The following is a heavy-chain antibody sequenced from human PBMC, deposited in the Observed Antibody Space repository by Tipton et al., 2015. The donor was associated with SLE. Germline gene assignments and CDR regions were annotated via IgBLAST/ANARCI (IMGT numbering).Heavy chain of an antibody. J-gene: IGHJ4*02. Sequence: QVQLVQSGAEVKKPGASVKVSCKASGYDFTDYYMHWVRQAPGQGLEWMGRINPNSGVTKYAQKFQDRVIMTRDTSISTAYMELNSLTSDDTAIFYCARDDHGLSYYFDHWGRGTLVTVSS. V-gene: IGHV1-2*06. CDR1: GYDFTDYY. CDR2: INPNSGVT. CDR3: ARDDHGLSYYFDH. D-gene: IGHD4/OR15-4a*01.